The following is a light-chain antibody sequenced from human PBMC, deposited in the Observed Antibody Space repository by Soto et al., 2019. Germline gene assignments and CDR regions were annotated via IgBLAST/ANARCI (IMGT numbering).Light chain of an antibody. CDR3: QQGHNWPLT. Sequence: EIVMTQSPATLSLSPGERAALSCRASQSINSELAWYQQKPGQPPSLLIYGASTRANGVPARFTGSESGSEFTLNISGLQSEDFAVYYCQQGHNWPLTFGQGARLEI. CDR1: QSINSE. J-gene: IGKJ2*01. V-gene: IGKV3-15*01. CDR2: GAS.